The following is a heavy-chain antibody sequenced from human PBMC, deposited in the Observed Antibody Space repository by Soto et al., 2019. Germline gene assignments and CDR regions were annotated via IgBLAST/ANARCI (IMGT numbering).Heavy chain of an antibody. CDR3: ARVPKRWLQFDY. Sequence: GGSLRLSCAASGFTFSSYAMHWVRQAPGKGLEWVAVISYDGSNKYYADSVKGRFTISRDNSKNTLYLQMNSLRAEDTAVYYCARVPKRWLQFDYWGQGTLVTVSS. CDR2: ISYDGSNK. CDR1: GFTFSSYA. D-gene: IGHD5-12*01. J-gene: IGHJ4*02. V-gene: IGHV3-30-3*01.